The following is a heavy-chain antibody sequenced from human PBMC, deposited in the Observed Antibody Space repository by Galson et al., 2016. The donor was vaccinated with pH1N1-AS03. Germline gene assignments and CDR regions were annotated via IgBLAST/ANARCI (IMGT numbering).Heavy chain of an antibody. J-gene: IGHJ3*02. V-gene: IGHV3-30*03. CDR1: GFTFSQFD. D-gene: IGHD2/OR15-2a*01. CDR2: ITYDGTTQ. CDR3: ARQITYYTDLSASREYGAFDM. Sequence: SLRLSCAASGFTFSQFDMHWVRQTPGKGLEWLALITYDGTTQLYADSMKGRLTLSRDSAKNTLSLQMNGLRVEDTAVYYCARQITYYTDLSASREYGAFDMWGQGTVVTVSS.